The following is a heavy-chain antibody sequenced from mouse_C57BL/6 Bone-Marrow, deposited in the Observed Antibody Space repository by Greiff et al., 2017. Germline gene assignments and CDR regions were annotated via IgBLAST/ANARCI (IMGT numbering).Heavy chain of an antibody. CDR3: AREGYSKGYFYG. CDR2: ISYDGSN. CDR1: GYSITSGYY. Sequence: EVQLQQSGPGLVKPSQSLSLTCSVTGYSITSGYYWNWIRQFPGNKLEWMGYISYDGSNNYNPSLKNRISITRDTSKNQFFLKLNSVTTEDTATYYCAREGYSKGYFYGWGTGTTVTVSS. J-gene: IGHJ1*03. D-gene: IGHD2-5*01. V-gene: IGHV3-6*01.